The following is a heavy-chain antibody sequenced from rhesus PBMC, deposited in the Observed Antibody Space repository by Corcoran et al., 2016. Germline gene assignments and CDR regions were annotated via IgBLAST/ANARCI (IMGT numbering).Heavy chain of an antibody. J-gene: IGHJ4*01. CDR3: ASGEYFDY. CDR1: GGSISGYYY. D-gene: IGHD1-44*02. V-gene: IGHV4S14*01. CDR2: IYVRVGSN. Sequence: QVQLQESGPGLVKPSETLSLTCAVPGGSISGYYYWSWIRQPPGKGLELIGSIYVRVGSNYLDPSLNSRVALSVDTSKNQFSLKRSSVTAADTAVYYCASGEYFDYWGQGVLVTVSS.